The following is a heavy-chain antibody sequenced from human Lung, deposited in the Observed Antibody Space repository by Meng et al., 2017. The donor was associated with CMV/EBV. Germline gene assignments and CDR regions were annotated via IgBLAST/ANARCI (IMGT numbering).Heavy chain of an antibody. CDR3: AHSAYYYDTSAYYYIFDY. CDR1: GFSLSTSGVG. Sequence: QITLKDSGPTLVKPTQTLKLICTVSGFSLSTSGVGVGWIRQPPGKALEWLALIYWHDDKRYSPSLKSRLTITKDTSKNQVVLTMTNMDPVDTGTYYCAHSAYYYDTSAYYYIFDYWDQGTRVTVSS. J-gene: IGHJ4*02. CDR2: IYWHDDK. V-gene: IGHV2-5*01. D-gene: IGHD3-22*01.